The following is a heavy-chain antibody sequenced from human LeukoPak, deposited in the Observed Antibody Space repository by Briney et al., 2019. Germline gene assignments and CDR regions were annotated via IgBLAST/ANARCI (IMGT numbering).Heavy chain of an antibody. CDR1: GGSISSSSYY. CDR2: IYYSGST. D-gene: IGHD2-21*01. V-gene: IGHV4-39*01. Sequence: SETLSLTCTVSGGSISSSSYYWGWIRQPPGKGLEWIGSIYYSGSTYYNPSLKSRVTISVDTSKNQFSLKLSSVTAADTAVYYCAREAYCGGGCYSSSPWFDYWGQGTLVTVSS. J-gene: IGHJ4*02. CDR3: AREAYCGGGCYSSSPWFDY.